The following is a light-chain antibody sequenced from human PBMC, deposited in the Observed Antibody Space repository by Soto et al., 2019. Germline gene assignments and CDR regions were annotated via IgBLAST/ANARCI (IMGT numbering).Light chain of an antibody. CDR3: QQYDQWGT. Sequence: DIQITLSPSTLSASVGSRVASTCRASQSISSWLAWYQQKPGKAPELLIHGASRLQSGVPARFSGSGSGTEYSLTISSLQSEDVGVYFCQQYDQWGTFGRGTKVDIK. J-gene: IGKJ1*01. CDR1: QSISSW. V-gene: IGKV1-5*01. CDR2: GAS.